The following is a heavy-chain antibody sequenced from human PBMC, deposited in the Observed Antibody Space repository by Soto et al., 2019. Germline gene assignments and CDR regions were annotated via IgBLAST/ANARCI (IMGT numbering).Heavy chain of an antibody. D-gene: IGHD2-15*01. CDR3: AKRPSVVLVPSTLGATNWFDP. J-gene: IGHJ5*02. CDR2: ISGRGGST. CDR1: GLTFSSYA. V-gene: IGHV3-23*01. Sequence: PGGSLRLSCAASGLTFSSYAMNWVRQAPGKGLEGVSAISGRGGSTYYADSVKGRFTTSRDNSKNTLYLQMNSLRAEDTAVYFCAKRPSVVLVPSTLGATNWFDPWGQGTLVTVS.